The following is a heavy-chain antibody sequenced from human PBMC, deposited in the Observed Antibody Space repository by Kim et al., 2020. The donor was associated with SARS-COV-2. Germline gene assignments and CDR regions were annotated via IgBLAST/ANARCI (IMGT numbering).Heavy chain of an antibody. CDR3: ARTSGYSYGYFGGRGEMDAFDI. Sequence: SETLSLTCAVSGGSISSSNWWSWVRQPPGKGLEWIGEIYHSGSTNYNPSLKSRVTISVDKSKNQFSLKLSSVTAADTAVYYCARTSGYSYGYFGGRGEMDAFDIWGQGTMVTVSS. V-gene: IGHV4-4*02. J-gene: IGHJ3*02. D-gene: IGHD5-18*01. CDR1: GGSISSSNW. CDR2: IYHSGST.